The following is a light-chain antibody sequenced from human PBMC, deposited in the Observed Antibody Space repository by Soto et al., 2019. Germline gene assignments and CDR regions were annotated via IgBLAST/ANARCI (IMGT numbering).Light chain of an antibody. CDR1: SSNIGSNT. Sequence: QSVLTQPPSASGTPGQRVTISYSGSSSNIGSNTVNWYQQLPGTAPKLLIYSNNQRPSGVPDRFSGSKSGNTASLTVSGLQAEDEADYYCSSYAGSNNFGVFGTGTKVTVL. CDR2: SNN. V-gene: IGLV1-44*01. CDR3: SSYAGSNNFGV. J-gene: IGLJ1*01.